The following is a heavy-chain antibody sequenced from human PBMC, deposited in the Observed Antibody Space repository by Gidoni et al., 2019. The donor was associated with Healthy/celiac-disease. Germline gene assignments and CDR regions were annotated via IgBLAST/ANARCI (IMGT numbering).Heavy chain of an antibody. V-gene: IGHV3-53*01. CDR1: GFTVSSNY. CDR3: AREYYDYVWGSYRYLDY. CDR2: IYSGGST. J-gene: IGHJ4*02. D-gene: IGHD3-16*02. Sequence: EVQLVESGGGLIQPGGSLRLSCAASGFTVSSNYMSWVRQAPGKGLEWVSVIYSGGSTYYADSVKGRFTISRDNSKNTLYLQMNSLRAEDTAVYYCAREYYDYVWGSYRYLDYWGQGTLVTVSS.